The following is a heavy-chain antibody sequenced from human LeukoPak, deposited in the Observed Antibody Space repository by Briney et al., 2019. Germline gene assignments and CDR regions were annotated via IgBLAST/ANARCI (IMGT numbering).Heavy chain of an antibody. Sequence: PSETLSLTCTVSGGSISSYYWSWIRQPPGKGLEWIGYIYYGGSTNYNPSLKSRVTMSVVKSKNLFSLNLSSVTAADTAVYYCARHGTDYWGQGTLVTVSP. J-gene: IGHJ4*02. CDR3: ARHGTDY. V-gene: IGHV4-59*08. CDR1: GGSISSYY. CDR2: IYYGGST.